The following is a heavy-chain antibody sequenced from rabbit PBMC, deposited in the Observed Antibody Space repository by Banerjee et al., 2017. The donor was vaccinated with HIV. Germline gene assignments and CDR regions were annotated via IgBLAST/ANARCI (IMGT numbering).Heavy chain of an antibody. CDR3: ARGYGGSGGLRYFEL. V-gene: IGHV1S45*01. CDR1: GFSFSSSYY. Sequence: QEQLVESGGGLVQPEGSLTLTCKASGFSFSSSYYMCWVRQAPGKGLEWIACIYTSSSGSTYYASWAKGRFTISKISSTTVTLQMTSLTAADTATYFCARGYGGSGGLRYFELWGPGTLVTVS. D-gene: IGHD1-1*01. J-gene: IGHJ4*01. CDR2: IYTSSSGST.